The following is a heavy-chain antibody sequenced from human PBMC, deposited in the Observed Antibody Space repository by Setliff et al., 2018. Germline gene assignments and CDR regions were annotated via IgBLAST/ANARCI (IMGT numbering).Heavy chain of an antibody. J-gene: IGHJ4*02. V-gene: IGHV3-21*01. D-gene: IGHD2-15*01. CDR1: GLTLTPYT. Sequence: GGSLRLSCAASGLTLTPYTMTWVRQAPGKGPEWVSSISDTSAFIYYADSVRGRFTISRDNARNSLYLHMNNLRAEDTAVYYCARDEVNCSGTKCYSGFDSWGQGTLVTVSS. CDR3: ARDEVNCSGTKCYSGFDS. CDR2: ISDTSAFI.